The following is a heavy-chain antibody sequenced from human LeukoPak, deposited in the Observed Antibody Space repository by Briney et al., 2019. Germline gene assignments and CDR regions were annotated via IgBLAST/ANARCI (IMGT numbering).Heavy chain of an antibody. CDR3: AKVKTDILIPDS. J-gene: IGHJ4*02. CDR2: IRFDGSNT. D-gene: IGHD2-21*02. Sequence: PGGSLRLSCAASGFTSRLFGMHWVRQAPGKGLEWVSFIRFDGSNTYHADSVKGRFTISRDNSKNTLYLQMNSLTSEDTAVYYCAKVKTDILIPDSWGQGTLVTVSS. CDR1: GFTSRLFG. V-gene: IGHV3-30*02.